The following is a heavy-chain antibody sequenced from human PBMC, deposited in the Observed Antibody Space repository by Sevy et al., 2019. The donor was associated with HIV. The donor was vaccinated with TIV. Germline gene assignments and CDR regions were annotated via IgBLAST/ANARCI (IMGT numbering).Heavy chain of an antibody. CDR2: ISPNGATS. V-gene: IGHV3-23*01. J-gene: IGHJ4*02. CDR1: GFTFGYFA. D-gene: IGHD6-19*01. CDR3: AKDTSGWYDALDQ. Sequence: GSLRLSCEVSGFTFGYFAMSWVRQAPGKGLEWVSGISPNGATSHYAASVRGRFTISRGNSKNRMYLQMSSLRAEDTAQYYCAKDTSGWYDALDQWGQGTLVTVSS.